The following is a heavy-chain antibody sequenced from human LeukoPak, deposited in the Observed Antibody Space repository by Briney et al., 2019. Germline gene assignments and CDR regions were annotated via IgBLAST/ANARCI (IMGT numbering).Heavy chain of an antibody. Sequence: GASVKVSCKASGGTFSSYAISWVRQAPGQGLEWMGRIIPILGIANYAQKFQGRVTITADKSTSTAYMELSSLRSEDTAVYYCATPAPGPRYCSSTSCLGEAFDIWGQGTVVTVSS. J-gene: IGHJ3*02. CDR3: ATPAPGPRYCSSTSCLGEAFDI. D-gene: IGHD2-2*01. CDR2: IIPILGIA. CDR1: GGTFSSYA. V-gene: IGHV1-69*04.